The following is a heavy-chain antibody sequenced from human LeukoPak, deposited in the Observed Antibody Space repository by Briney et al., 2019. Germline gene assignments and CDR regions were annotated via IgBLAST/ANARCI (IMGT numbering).Heavy chain of an antibody. CDR1: GFTFSTYG. J-gene: IGHJ5*02. Sequence: GGSLRLSCAASGFTFSTYGMTWVRQAPGRGLEWVSAISGSAARTFYADSVKGRFTISRDNSKNTLSLQMNSLRAEDTAIYYCAKKYSTGLDPWGQGTLVTVSS. CDR2: ISGSAART. V-gene: IGHV3-23*01. D-gene: IGHD1-26*01. CDR3: AKKYSTGLDP.